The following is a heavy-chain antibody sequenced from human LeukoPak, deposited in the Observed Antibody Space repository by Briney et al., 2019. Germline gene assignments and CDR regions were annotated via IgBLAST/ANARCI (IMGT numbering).Heavy chain of an antibody. V-gene: IGHV1-8*01. CDR1: GYTFTSYD. D-gene: IGHD6-19*01. Sequence: ASVKVSCKASGYTFTSYDINWVRQATGQGLEWMGWMNPNSGNTGYAQKFQGRVTMTRNTSISTAYMELSSLRSEDTAVYYRARGTSSGWYSWFDPWGQGTLVTVSS. CDR2: MNPNSGNT. J-gene: IGHJ5*02. CDR3: ARGTSSGWYSWFDP.